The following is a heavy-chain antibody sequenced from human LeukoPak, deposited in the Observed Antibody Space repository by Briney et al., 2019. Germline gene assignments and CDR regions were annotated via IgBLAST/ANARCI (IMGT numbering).Heavy chain of an antibody. CDR3: ARAPGTYYHHSSDYSEGGGVDY. CDR2: IIAIFAIA. J-gene: IGHJ4*02. Sequence: SVKVSCKASGGSFSSYAISWVRQAPGQGLEWMGGIIAIFAIAKYAQKFQGRVAITADESTSTAYMELSSLRSEDTAVYYCARAPGTYYHHSSDYSEGGGVDYWGQGTLVTASS. CDR1: GGSFSSYA. V-gene: IGHV1-69*13. D-gene: IGHD3-22*01.